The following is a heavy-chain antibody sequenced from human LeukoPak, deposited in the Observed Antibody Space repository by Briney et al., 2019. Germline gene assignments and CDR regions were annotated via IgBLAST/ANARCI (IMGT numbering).Heavy chain of an antibody. Sequence: PGGSLRLSCEVSGFTFSTYWMSWVRQAPGKGLECVANINQDGSGRYYMDSVKGRFTISRDNAKNSLFLQMNSLRVEDTAVYYCARVPYYDSPPSYWGQGSLVTVSS. J-gene: IGHJ4*02. CDR2: INQDGSGR. V-gene: IGHV3-7*04. D-gene: IGHD3-3*01. CDR3: ARVPYYDSPPSY. CDR1: GFTFSTYW.